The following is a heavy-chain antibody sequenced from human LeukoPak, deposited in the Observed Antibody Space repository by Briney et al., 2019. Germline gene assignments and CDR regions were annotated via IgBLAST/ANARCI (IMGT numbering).Heavy chain of an antibody. CDR2: VSHDGSDK. V-gene: IGHV3-30*01. CDR3: ARAGSIRYHYYYMDV. D-gene: IGHD6-6*01. J-gene: IGHJ6*03. CDR1: GFTFTWYT. Sequence: GRSLRLSCAASGFTFTWYTLHWVRQAPGKWLEWVAVVSHDGSDKYYADSVKGRFTISRDNSKNTLYLQMNSLRAEDTAVYYCARAGSIRYHYYYMDVWGKGTTVTVSS.